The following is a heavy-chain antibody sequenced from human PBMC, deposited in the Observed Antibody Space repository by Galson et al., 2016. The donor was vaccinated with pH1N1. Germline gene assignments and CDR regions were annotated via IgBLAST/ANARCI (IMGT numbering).Heavy chain of an antibody. CDR1: GYTLTSYD. J-gene: IGHJ2*01. Sequence: SVKVSCKASGYTLTSYDINWVRQATGQGLEWMGWMNPNNGNADYAPKFKGRVTLTRNASINTAYMELSSLTSEDTAVYYCARGPVYWYFDLWGRGTPGIVSS. V-gene: IGHV1-8*01. CDR2: MNPNNGNA. CDR3: ARGPVYWYFDL.